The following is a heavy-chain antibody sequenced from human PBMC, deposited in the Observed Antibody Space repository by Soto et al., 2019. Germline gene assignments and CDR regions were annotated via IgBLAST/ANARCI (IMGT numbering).Heavy chain of an antibody. D-gene: IGHD3-22*01. V-gene: IGHV1-69*13. CDR2: IIPIFGTA. J-gene: IGHJ4*02. Sequence: GASVKVSCKASGGTFSSYAISWVRQAPGQGLEWMGGIIPIFGTANYAQKFQGRVTITADESTSTAYMELSSLRSEDTAVYYCARSADYYDSSGSASPDYWGQGTLVTVSS. CDR3: ARSADYYDSSGSASPDY. CDR1: GGTFSSYA.